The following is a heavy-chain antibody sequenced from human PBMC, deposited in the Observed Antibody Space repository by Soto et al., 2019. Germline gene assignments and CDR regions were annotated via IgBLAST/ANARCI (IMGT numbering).Heavy chain of an antibody. CDR3: ARGGYYTLFDY. Sequence: QVQLQQWGAGLLKPSETLSLTCAVYGGSFSGYYWSWIRQPPGKGLEWIGEINHSRSTNYNPSLKSRVTISVDTSKNQFSLKLSSVTAADTAVYYRARGGYYTLFDYWGQGTLVTVSS. J-gene: IGHJ4*02. CDR2: INHSRST. V-gene: IGHV4-34*01. D-gene: IGHD3-3*01. CDR1: GGSFSGYY.